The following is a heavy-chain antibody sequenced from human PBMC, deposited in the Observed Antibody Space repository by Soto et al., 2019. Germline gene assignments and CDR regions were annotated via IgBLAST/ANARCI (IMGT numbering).Heavy chain of an antibody. CDR1: GYTFTGYY. Sequence: ASVKVSCKASGYTFTGYYMHWVRQAPGQGLEWMAWINAGNGNTKYSQKFQGRVTMTTDTSASTAYMELRSLRSDDTAVYYCARAWGYSYGFDPWGQGTLVTVS. J-gene: IGHJ5*02. V-gene: IGHV1-18*04. CDR2: INAGNGNT. CDR3: ARAWGYSYGFDP. D-gene: IGHD5-18*01.